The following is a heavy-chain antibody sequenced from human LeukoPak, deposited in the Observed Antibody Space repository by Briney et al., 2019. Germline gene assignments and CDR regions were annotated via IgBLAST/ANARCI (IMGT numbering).Heavy chain of an antibody. CDR3: AKDLLILRYFDWLVDY. CDR1: GFTFDDYA. CDR2: ISYDGSNK. Sequence: GGSLRLSCAASGFTFDDYAMHWVRQAPGKGLEWVAVISYDGSNKYYADSVKGRFTISRDNSKNTLYLQMNSLRAEDTAVYYCAKDLLILRYFDWLVDYWGQGTLVTVSS. D-gene: IGHD3-9*01. V-gene: IGHV3-30*04. J-gene: IGHJ4*02.